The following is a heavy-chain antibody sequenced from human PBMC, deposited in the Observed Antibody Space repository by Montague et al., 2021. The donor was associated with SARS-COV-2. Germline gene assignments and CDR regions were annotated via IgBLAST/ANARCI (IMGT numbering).Heavy chain of an antibody. V-gene: IGHV4-59*02. Sequence: SETLSLTCTVSGGSVSSYYWSWIRQPPGKGLEWIGYIYYSGNTNYNPSLKSRVTISVDTSKNQVSLKLSSVTAADTAVYYCARGESYSTSWYYFFDYWGQGTLVTVPS. D-gene: IGHD6-13*01. CDR1: GGSVSSYY. J-gene: IGHJ4*02. CDR3: ARGESYSTSWYYFFDY. CDR2: IYYSGNT.